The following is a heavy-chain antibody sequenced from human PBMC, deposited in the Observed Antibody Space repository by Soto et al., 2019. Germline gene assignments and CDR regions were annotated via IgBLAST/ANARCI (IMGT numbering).Heavy chain of an antibody. D-gene: IGHD5-18*01. J-gene: IGHJ3*02. V-gene: IGHV1-69*06. CDR1: GGTFSSYA. CDR3: ARDSGYSYGPDAFDI. CDR2: IIPIFGTA. Sequence: SVKVSCKASGGTFSSYAISWVRQAPGQGLEWMGGIIPIFGTANYAQKFQGRVTITADKSTSTAYMELSSLRSEDTAVYYCARDSGYSYGPDAFDIRGQGTMVTVSS.